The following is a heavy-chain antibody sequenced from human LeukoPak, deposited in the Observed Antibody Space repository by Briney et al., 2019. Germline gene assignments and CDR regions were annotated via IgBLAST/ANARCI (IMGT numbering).Heavy chain of an antibody. D-gene: IGHD4-23*01. CDR3: ARAVDYGGTLDY. CDR2: INPNSGDT. CDR1: GYTFTAYY. Sequence: GASVKVSCKASGYTFTAYYMHWVRPAPGQGLAWMGRINPNSGDTNYAQKFQGRVTMTRDTSISTAYMELSRLRSDDTAVYYCARAVDYGGTLDYWGQGTLVTVS. V-gene: IGHV1-2*06. J-gene: IGHJ4*02.